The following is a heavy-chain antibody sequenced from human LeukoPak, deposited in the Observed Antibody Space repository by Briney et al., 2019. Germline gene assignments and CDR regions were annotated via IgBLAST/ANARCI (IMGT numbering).Heavy chain of an antibody. V-gene: IGHV3-23*01. CDR2: ISNDGGGT. CDR3: AKGSSGYFFDL. J-gene: IGHJ4*02. Sequence: EGSLRLSCAASGFIFNNYGLVWVRQAPGKGLEWVSAISNDGGGTTYADFVKGRFSVSRDNSKNTLFLQMNSLRAEDTALYYCAKGSSGYFFDLWGQGTLVTVSS. CDR1: GFIFNNYG. D-gene: IGHD3-22*01.